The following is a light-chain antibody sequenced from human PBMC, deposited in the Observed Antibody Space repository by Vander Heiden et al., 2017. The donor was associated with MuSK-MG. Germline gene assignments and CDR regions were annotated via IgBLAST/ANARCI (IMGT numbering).Light chain of an antibody. J-gene: IGLJ3*02. V-gene: IGLV7-43*01. CDR2: STS. Sequence: QTVVTQEPSLTVSPGGTVTLTCASSTGAVTSGYYPNWFQQKPGQAPRVLIYSTSNKHSWTPARFSGSLLGGKAALTLSGVQPEDEAEYYCLLYYGGAQRFGGGTKLTVL. CDR3: LLYYGGAQR. CDR1: TGAVTSGYY.